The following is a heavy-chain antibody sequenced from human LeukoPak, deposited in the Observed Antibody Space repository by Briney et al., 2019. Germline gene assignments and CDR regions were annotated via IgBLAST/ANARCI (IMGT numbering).Heavy chain of an antibody. D-gene: IGHD3-3*01. CDR3: ALEPIALSI. CDR2: INPNSGGT. CDR1: GGTFSSYA. J-gene: IGHJ3*01. V-gene: IGHV1-2*02. Sequence: ASVKVSCKASGGTFSSYAISWVRQAPGQGLEWMGWINPNSGGTEYAQKFQDRVTMTRDTSISTGYMDLSRLRYDDTAVYYCALEPIALSIWGQGTMVTVSS.